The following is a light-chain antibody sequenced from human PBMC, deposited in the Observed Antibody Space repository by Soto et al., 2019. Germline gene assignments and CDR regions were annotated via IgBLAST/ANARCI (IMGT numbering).Light chain of an antibody. CDR2: GAS. J-gene: IGKJ4*01. Sequence: EVVMTQSPATLSVSPGERATLSCRASESVRGSLAWYQQKPGQAPRLLMYGASTRATGIPSRFSGSGSDTDFTLTISSLQSEDFAVYYCQQYSHWPWLTFGGGTKVEIK. CDR3: QQYSHWPWLT. V-gene: IGKV3D-15*01. CDR1: ESVRGS.